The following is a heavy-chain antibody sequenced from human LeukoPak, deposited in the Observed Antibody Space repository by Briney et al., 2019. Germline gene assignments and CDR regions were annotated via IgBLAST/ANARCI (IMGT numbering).Heavy chain of an antibody. J-gene: IGHJ4*02. CDR2: VIPILGVA. Sequence: GASVKVSCKASGGTFNDYSVSWVRQAPGQGLEWMGRVIPILGVANYAPNFQGRVTITADMSTSTAYMELSSLKSDDTAVYYCARGGVGVVITFASWGQGTLVTVSS. CDR1: GGTFNDYS. D-gene: IGHD3-3*01. CDR3: ARGGVGVVITFAS. V-gene: IGHV1-69*10.